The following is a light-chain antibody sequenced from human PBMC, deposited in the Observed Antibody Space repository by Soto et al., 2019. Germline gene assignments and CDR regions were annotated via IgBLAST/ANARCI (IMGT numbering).Light chain of an antibody. Sequence: ELVLTQSPGTLSLSPGERATLSCRASQSVNTKYLAWYQQKPGQAPRLLIYGVSSRATGIPDRFSGSGSGTDFILTISRVEPEDFAVYYCQQFGTSPLATFGPGTKVDIK. CDR1: QSVNTKY. V-gene: IGKV3-20*01. CDR3: QQFGTSPLAT. J-gene: IGKJ3*01. CDR2: GVS.